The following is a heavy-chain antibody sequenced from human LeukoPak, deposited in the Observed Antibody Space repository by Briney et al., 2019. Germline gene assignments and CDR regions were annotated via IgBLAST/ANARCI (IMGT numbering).Heavy chain of an antibody. CDR3: ARGGYYDLAPDY. CDR1: GYTFTSYD. V-gene: IGHV1-18*01. J-gene: IGHJ4*02. Sequence: ASVKVSCKASGYTFTSYDINWVRQATGQGLEWMGWISAYNGYTNYAQNLQGRVTMTTDTSTSTAYMELRSLRSDDTAVYYCARGGYYDLAPDYWGQGTLVTVSS. D-gene: IGHD3-22*01. CDR2: ISAYNGYT.